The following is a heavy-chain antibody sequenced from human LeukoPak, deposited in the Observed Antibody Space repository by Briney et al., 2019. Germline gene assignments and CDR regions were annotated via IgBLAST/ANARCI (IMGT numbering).Heavy chain of an antibody. CDR2: ISSSSSYI. CDR3: ARDPVFTVTTPSYFDY. V-gene: IGHV3-21*01. D-gene: IGHD4-17*01. J-gene: IGHJ4*02. Sequence: GGSLRLSCAASGFTFSSHSMNWVRQAPGKGLEWVSSISSSSSYIYYADSVKGRFTISRDNAKNSLYLQMNSLRAEDTAVYYCARDPVFTVTTPSYFDYWGQGTLVTVSS. CDR1: GFTFSSHS.